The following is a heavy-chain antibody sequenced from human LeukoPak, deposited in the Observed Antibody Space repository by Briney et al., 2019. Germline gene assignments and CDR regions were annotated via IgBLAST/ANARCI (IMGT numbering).Heavy chain of an antibody. D-gene: IGHD2-21*02. CDR2: IIPIFGTA. Sequence: GSSVKVSCKASGGTFSSYAISWVRQAPGQGLEWMGGIIPIFGTANYAQKFQGRVTITTDESTSTAYMELSSLRSEDTAVYYCARGPAYCGGDCYPPPDYRGQGTLVTVSS. J-gene: IGHJ4*02. CDR3: ARGPAYCGGDCYPPPDY. V-gene: IGHV1-69*05. CDR1: GGTFSSYA.